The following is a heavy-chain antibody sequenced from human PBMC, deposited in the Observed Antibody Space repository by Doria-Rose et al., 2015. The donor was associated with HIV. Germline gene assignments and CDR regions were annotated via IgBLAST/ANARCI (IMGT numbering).Heavy chain of an antibody. CDR3: ARIKSSRWYHKYYFDF. D-gene: IGHD6-13*01. J-gene: IGHJ4*02. V-gene: IGHV2-26*01. CDR1: GVSLSSPGMG. CDR2: IFSDDER. Sequence: QITLKESGPVLVKPTETLTLTCTVSGVSLSSPGMGVSWIRQPPGKALEWLANIFSDDERSYNTSLKTRLTIARETPKSQVVLTMTDMDPVDTATYYCARIKSSRWYHKYYFDFWGQGTLVIVSA.